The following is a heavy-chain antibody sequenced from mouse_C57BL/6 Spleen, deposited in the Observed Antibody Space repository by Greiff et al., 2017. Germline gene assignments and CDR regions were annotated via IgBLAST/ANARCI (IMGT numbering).Heavy chain of an antibody. CDR3: ARDTTAHWYFDV. V-gene: IGHV3-1*01. D-gene: IGHD1-2*01. CDR1: GYSITSGYD. J-gene: IGHJ1*03. Sequence: EVKLQESGPGMVKPSQSLSLTCTVTGYSITSGYDWHWIRHFPGNKLEWMGYISYSGSTNYNPSLKSRISITHDTSKNHFFLKLNSVTTEDTATYYCARDTTAHWYFDVWGTGTTVTVSS. CDR2: ISYSGST.